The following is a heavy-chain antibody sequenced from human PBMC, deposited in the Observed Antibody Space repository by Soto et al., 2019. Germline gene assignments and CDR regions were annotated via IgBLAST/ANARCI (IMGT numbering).Heavy chain of an antibody. J-gene: IGHJ4*02. Sequence: EVQLVESGGGLVQPGGSLRLSCVASGFTSRSSWMHWVRQAPGKGLVWVSRINSDASTKNYADYVEGRFTIARDNAENTLYLQMDSLTAEDTAVYYCARGPTGWYGYDYWGQGTLVTVSS. D-gene: IGHD6-19*01. CDR3: ARGPTGWYGYDY. V-gene: IGHV3-74*01. CDR1: GFTSRSSW. CDR2: INSDASTK.